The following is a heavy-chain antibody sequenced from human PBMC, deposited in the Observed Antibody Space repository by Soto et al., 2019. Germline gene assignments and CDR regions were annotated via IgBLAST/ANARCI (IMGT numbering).Heavy chain of an antibody. CDR3: ARCSSWSTSYYYCMDV. Sequence: QVQLQESGPGLVKPSGNLSLTCAVSGGSISSSNCWSWVRQPPGKGLEWIGEIYHSGSTNYNPSLKSRVTISVDKSKNQFALRLRSVTAADTAAYYCARCSSWSTSYYYCMDVWCQGTTVTVSS. V-gene: IGHV4-4*02. J-gene: IGHJ6*02. CDR2: IYHSGST. CDR1: GGSISSSNC. D-gene: IGHD6-13*01.